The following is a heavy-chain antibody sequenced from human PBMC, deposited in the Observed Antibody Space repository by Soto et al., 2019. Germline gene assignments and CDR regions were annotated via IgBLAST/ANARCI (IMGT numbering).Heavy chain of an antibody. D-gene: IGHD4-17*01. J-gene: IGHJ4*02. CDR3: ARDKTTVTTRRKTKDWAPFFDY. CDR2: IWYDGSNK. V-gene: IGHV3-33*01. CDR1: GFTFSIYV. Sequence: PGGSLRLSCAASGFTFSIYVMHWVRQAPGKGLEWVAVIWYDGSNKYYADSVKGRFTISRDNSKNTLYLQMNSLRAEDTAVYYCARDKTTVTTRRKTKDWAPFFDYWGQGTQVTVSS.